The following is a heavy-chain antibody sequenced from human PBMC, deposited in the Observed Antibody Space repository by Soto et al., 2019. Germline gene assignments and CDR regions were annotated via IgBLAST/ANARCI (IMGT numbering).Heavy chain of an antibody. J-gene: IGHJ6*03. V-gene: IGHV1-18*01. CDR1: GYTCTSYG. CDR2: ISAYNGNT. D-gene: IGHD2-8*01. Sequence: ASVKVSCKASGYTCTSYGISWVRQAPGKGLEWMGWISAYNGNTNYAQKLQGRVTMTTDTSTSTAYMELRSLRSDDTAVHYCARDVAPSSGTPPDMYEHYYYMDVWGKETTVTVSS. CDR3: ARDVAPSSGTPPDMYEHYYYMDV.